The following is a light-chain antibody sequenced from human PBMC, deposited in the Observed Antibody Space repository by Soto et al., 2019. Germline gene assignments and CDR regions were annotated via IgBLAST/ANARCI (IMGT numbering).Light chain of an antibody. CDR1: SSNIGSNS. J-gene: IGLJ3*02. CDR2: SNN. V-gene: IGLV1-44*01. CDR3: AAWDDSLNGPV. Sequence: QSVLTQPPSASGTPGQRVTISCSGSSSNIGSNSVNWYQQLPGTAPKLLIYSNNHRPSGVPDRFSGSKSGTSASLAISGLQSEVEADYYCAAWDDSLNGPVFGGGTKLTVL.